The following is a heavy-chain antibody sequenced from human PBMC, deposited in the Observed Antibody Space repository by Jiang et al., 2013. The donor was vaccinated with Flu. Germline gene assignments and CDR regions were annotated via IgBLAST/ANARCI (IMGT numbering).Heavy chain of an antibody. CDR2: IYHSGST. Sequence: GSGLVKPSQTLSLTCAVSGGSISSGGYSWSWIRQPPGKGLEWIGYIYHSGSTYYNPSLKSRVTISVDRSKNQFSLKLSSVTAADTAVYYCARSYYYDSSDFITDYWGQGTLVTVSS. CDR1: GGSISSGGYS. J-gene: IGHJ4*02. D-gene: IGHD3-22*01. CDR3: ARSYYYDSSDFITDY. V-gene: IGHV4-30-2*01.